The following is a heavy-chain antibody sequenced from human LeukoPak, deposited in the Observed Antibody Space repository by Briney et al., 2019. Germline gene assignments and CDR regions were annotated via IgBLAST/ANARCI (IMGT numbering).Heavy chain of an antibody. D-gene: IGHD1-1*01. J-gene: IGHJ5*02. Sequence: SETLSLTCTVSGGSISSSSYYGGWIRQPPGKGLEWIGSIYYSGSTYYNPSLKSRVTISADTSKNQFSLKLSSVTAADTAVYYCARPVPSRLGWFDPWGQGTLVTVSS. CDR3: ARPVPSRLGWFDP. CDR1: GGSISSSSYY. V-gene: IGHV4-39*01. CDR2: IYYSGST.